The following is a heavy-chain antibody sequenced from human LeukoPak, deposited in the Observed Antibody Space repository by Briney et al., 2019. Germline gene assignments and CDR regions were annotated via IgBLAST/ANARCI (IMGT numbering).Heavy chain of an antibody. J-gene: IGHJ4*02. D-gene: IGHD3-16*01. V-gene: IGHV3-48*02. CDR2: ISSSGSAI. Sequence: GGSLRLSCAASGVTFSNYGVNWVRQAPGEGLEWVSYISSSGSAIDYADSVKGRFTISRDNAKDSLYLQMNRLRDEDTAVYYCARDAPGGGVFFDCWGQGTLATVSS. CDR1: GVTFSNYG. CDR3: ARDAPGGGVFFDC.